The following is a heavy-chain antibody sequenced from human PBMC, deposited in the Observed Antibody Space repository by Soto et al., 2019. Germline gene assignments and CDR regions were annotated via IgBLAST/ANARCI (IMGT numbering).Heavy chain of an antibody. CDR3: ARQARSSSGWYRILDS. Sequence: QVQLQESGPGLVKPSETLSLTCTVSGGSISRSYWSWIRQPPGRALEWIGYIYNSRSTNYNPSLKSPVTISVDTSKNHFSLKLSSVTAADTAVYYCARQARSSSGWYRILDSWGQGILVTVSS. J-gene: IGHJ4*02. CDR1: GGSISRSY. V-gene: IGHV4-59*08. D-gene: IGHD6-19*01. CDR2: IYNSRST.